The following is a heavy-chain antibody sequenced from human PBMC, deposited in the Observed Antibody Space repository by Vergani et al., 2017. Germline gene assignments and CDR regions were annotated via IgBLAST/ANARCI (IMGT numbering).Heavy chain of an antibody. CDR1: GYTFTSYD. J-gene: IGHJ4*02. Sequence: QVQLVQSGAEVKKPGASVKVSCKASGYTFTSYDINWVRQATGQGLEWLGWMNPNSGNTGYAQKFQGRVTMNRNTSISKAYMELSSLRSEDTAVYYGARAYRVITFGGVIVTSYYFDYWGQGTLVTVSS. CDR2: MNPNSGNT. V-gene: IGHV1-8*01. CDR3: ARAYRVITFGGVIVTSYYFDY. D-gene: IGHD3-16*02.